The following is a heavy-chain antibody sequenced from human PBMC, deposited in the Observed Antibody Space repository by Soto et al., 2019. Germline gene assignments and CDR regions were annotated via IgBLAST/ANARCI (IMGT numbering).Heavy chain of an antibody. Sequence: QVQLVQSGAEVKKPGASVNISCKASGYSFTTYFMHWVRQAPGQGPEWMGIIDPSGGSTTYAQNFQGRLTMTRDTSTNTVYMELTSLISDDTAVYYCARDEEFNWNDGHAFDVWGQGTMVTVSS. D-gene: IGHD1-20*01. CDR1: GYSFTTYF. J-gene: IGHJ3*01. V-gene: IGHV1-46*01. CDR2: IDPSGGST. CDR3: ARDEEFNWNDGHAFDV.